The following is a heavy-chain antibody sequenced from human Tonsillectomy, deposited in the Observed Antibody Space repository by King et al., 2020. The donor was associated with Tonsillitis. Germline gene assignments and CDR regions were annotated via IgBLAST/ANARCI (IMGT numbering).Heavy chain of an antibody. CDR3: ARGSDDIAVVVDAIAIDY. J-gene: IGHJ4*02. D-gene: IGHD2-15*01. Sequence: VQLVESGGGVVQPGRSLRLSCAASGFTFTNYAMHWVRQTPGKGLEWVAVISYNGGNKFYTDSMKGRFTISRDNSKNTLFLQMSSLKSEDTAVYYCARGSDDIAVVVDAIAIDYWGQGTLVTVSS. V-gene: IGHV3-30*04. CDR2: ISYNGGNK. CDR1: GFTFTNYA.